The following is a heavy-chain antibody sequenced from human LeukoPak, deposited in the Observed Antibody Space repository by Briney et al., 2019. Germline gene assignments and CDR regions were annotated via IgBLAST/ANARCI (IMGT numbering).Heavy chain of an antibody. D-gene: IGHD3-22*01. V-gene: IGHV3-30-3*01. J-gene: IGHJ4*02. Sequence: PGGSLRLSCAASGFTFSSYAMHWVRQAPGKGLEWVAVISYDGSNKYYADSVKGRFTISRDNSKNTLYLQMNSLRAEDTAVYYCAREAHDMIEVALPDYWGQGTLVTVSS. CDR2: ISYDGSNK. CDR1: GFTFSSYA. CDR3: AREAHDMIEVALPDY.